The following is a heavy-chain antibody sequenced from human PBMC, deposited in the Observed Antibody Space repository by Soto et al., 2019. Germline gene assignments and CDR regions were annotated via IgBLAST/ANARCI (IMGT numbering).Heavy chain of an antibody. CDR2: INPSGGST. V-gene: IGHV1-46*01. Sequence: VKVSCKASGYTFTSYYMHWVRQAPGQGLEWMGIINPSGGSTSYAQKFQGRVTISADKSASTVYMELRSLRSDDTAVYYCAQLWFGELWHGMDVWGQGTTVTVSS. J-gene: IGHJ6*02. CDR3: AQLWFGELWHGMDV. CDR1: GYTFTSYY. D-gene: IGHD3-10*01.